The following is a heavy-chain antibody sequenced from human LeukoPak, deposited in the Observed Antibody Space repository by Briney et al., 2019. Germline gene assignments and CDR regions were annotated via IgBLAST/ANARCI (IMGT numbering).Heavy chain of an antibody. Sequence: GASVKVSCKASGYTFSNYAMHWVRQAPGQRLECMGWINAGNGKTKYSQKFQGRVTITRDTSASTAYMELSSLRYEDTAVYYCARVPAVMNWFDPWGQGTLVTVSS. CDR1: GYTFSNYA. V-gene: IGHV1-3*01. CDR3: ARVPAVMNWFDP. CDR2: INAGNGKT. J-gene: IGHJ5*02. D-gene: IGHD2-2*01.